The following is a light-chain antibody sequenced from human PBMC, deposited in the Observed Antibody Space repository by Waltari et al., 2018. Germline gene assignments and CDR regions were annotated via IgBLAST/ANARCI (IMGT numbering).Light chain of an antibody. V-gene: IGLV1-40*01. CDR3: QSYDSSLSGGV. Sequence: QSVLTQPPSVSGAPGPRVTISFTGSSSDIGAGSDVHWYQQLPGTAPKLLIYGNSNRPSGVPDRFSGSKSGTSASLAITGLQAEDEADYYCQSYDSSLSGGVFGGGTKLTVL. CDR1: SSDIGAGSD. CDR2: GNS. J-gene: IGLJ2*01.